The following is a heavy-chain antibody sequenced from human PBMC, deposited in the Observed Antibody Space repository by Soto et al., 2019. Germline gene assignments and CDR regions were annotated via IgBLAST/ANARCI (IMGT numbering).Heavy chain of an antibody. D-gene: IGHD2-2*01. Sequence: ASVKVSCKASGGTFSSYTISWVRQAPGQGLEWMGRIIPILGIANYAQKFQGRVTITADKSTSTAYMKLSSLRSEDTAVYYCARVRYCSSTSCYARPYYGMDVWGQGTTVTVSS. V-gene: IGHV1-69*02. J-gene: IGHJ6*02. CDR2: IIPILGIA. CDR3: ARVRYCSSTSCYARPYYGMDV. CDR1: GGTFSSYT.